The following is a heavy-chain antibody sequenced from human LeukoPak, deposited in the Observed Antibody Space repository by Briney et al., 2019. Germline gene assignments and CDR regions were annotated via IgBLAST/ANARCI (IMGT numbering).Heavy chain of an antibody. CDR1: GFTFSSYS. CDR3: ARTYCSGGSCYPWPDY. CDR2: ISSSSSTI. D-gene: IGHD2-15*01. V-gene: IGHV3-48*01. Sequence: GGSLRLSCAASGFTFSSYSMSWVRQAPGKGLEWVSYISSSSSTIYYADSVKGRFTISRDNAKNSLYLQMNSLRAEDTAVYYCARTYCSGGSCYPWPDYWGQGTLVTVSS. J-gene: IGHJ4*02.